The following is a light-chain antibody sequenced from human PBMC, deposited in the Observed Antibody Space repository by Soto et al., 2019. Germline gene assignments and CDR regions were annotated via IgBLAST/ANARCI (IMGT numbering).Light chain of an antibody. Sequence: EIVLTQSPATLSLSPGERATLSCRASQSVRTSLVWYQQKPGQAPRLLIYDTSTRATGVPARFSVSGSGTDFTLTISSLEPEDFAVYYCHQRSNWPRTLGGGTKVDTK. J-gene: IGKJ4*01. V-gene: IGKV3-11*01. CDR1: QSVRTS. CDR3: HQRSNWPRT. CDR2: DTS.